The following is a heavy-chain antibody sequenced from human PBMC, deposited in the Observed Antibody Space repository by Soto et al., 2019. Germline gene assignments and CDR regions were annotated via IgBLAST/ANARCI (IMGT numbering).Heavy chain of an antibody. Sequence: KLSETLSLTCTVSGGSISSYYWSWIRQPPGKGLEWIGYIYYSGSTNYNPSLKSRVTISVDTSKNQFSLKLSSVTAADTAVYYCARRAPAANGFNWFDPWGQGTLVTVSS. D-gene: IGHD2-2*01. J-gene: IGHJ5*02. CDR2: IYYSGST. CDR1: GGSISSYY. CDR3: ARRAPAANGFNWFDP. V-gene: IGHV4-59*01.